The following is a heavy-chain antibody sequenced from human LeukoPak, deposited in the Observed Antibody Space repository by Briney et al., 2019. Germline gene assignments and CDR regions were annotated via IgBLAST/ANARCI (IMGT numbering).Heavy chain of an antibody. CDR1: GFTFSSYA. D-gene: IGHD3-9*01. Sequence: GGSLRLSCAASGFTFSSYAMHWVRQAPGKGLEWVAVISYDGSNKYYADSVKGRFTISRDNSKNTLYLQMNSLRAEDTAVYYCARLRLVTEAFDIWGQGTMVTVSS. CDR3: ARLRLVTEAFDI. J-gene: IGHJ3*02. CDR2: ISYDGSNK. V-gene: IGHV3-30-3*01.